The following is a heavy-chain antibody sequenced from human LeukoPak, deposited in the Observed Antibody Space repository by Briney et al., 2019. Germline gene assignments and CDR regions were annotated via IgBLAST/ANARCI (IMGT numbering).Heavy chain of an antibody. CDR1: GYTFTGYY. Sequence: ASVKVSCKASGYTFTGYYMHWVRQAPGQGLEWMGWINPNSGGTNYAQKFQGRVTMTRDTSISTAYMELSRLRSDDTAVYYCARDVLLWFGELQRRDWFDPWGQGTLVTVSS. D-gene: IGHD3-10*01. CDR2: INPNSGGT. CDR3: ARDVLLWFGELQRRDWFDP. V-gene: IGHV1-2*02. J-gene: IGHJ5*02.